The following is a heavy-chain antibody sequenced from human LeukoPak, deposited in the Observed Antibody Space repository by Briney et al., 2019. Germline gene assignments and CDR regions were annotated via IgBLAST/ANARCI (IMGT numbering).Heavy chain of an antibody. J-gene: IGHJ4*02. V-gene: IGHV3-7*01. D-gene: IGHD5-18*01. CDR2: IKQDGSEK. CDR1: GFTFSSYW. Sequence: PGGSLRLSCAASGFTFSSYWMSWVRQAPGKGLEWVANIKQDGSEKYYVDSVKGRFTISRDNAKNSLYLQMNSLRAEDTAVYYCARDTPAYSYGSKLDYWGQGTLVTVSS. CDR3: ARDTPAYSYGSKLDY.